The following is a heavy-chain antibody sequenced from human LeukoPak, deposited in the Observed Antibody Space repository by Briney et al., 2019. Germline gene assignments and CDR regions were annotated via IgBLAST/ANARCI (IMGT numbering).Heavy chain of an antibody. CDR3: ARDSYGDANFDS. CDR1: GFIVNTNY. Sequence: GGSLRLSCAASGFIVNTNYMAWVRQAPGRGLEWVSFIYADGNTYYADSVKGRFTISRDISKNAVYLQMDSLRAEDTAVYYCARDSYGDANFDSWGQGTLVTVSS. V-gene: IGHV3-53*01. D-gene: IGHD4-17*01. J-gene: IGHJ4*02. CDR2: IYADGNT.